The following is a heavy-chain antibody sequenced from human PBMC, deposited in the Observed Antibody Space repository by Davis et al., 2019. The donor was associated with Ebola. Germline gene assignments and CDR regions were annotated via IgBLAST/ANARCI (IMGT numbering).Heavy chain of an antibody. CDR2: FDPEDGET. V-gene: IGHV1-24*01. CDR1: GYTLTELS. J-gene: IGHJ4*02. Sequence: AASVKVSCKVSGYTLTELSMHWVRQAPGKGFEWVGGFDPEDGETIYAQKFQGRVTMTEDTSTDTAYMELSSLRSEDTAVYYCATTKPLVLLRFRELEKWGQGTLVTVSS. CDR3: ATTKPLVLLRFRELEK. D-gene: IGHD3-10*01.